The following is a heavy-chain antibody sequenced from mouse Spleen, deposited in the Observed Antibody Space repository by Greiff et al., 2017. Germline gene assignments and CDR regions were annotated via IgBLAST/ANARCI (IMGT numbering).Heavy chain of an antibody. CDR3: ASGYGSSWGYAMDY. CDR2: IHPNSGST. V-gene: IGHV1-64*01. D-gene: IGHD1-1*01. CDR1: GYTFTSYW. J-gene: IGHJ4*01. Sequence: VQLQQPGAELVKPGASVKLSCKASGYTFTSYWMHWVKQRPGQGLEWIGMIHPNSGSTNYNEKFKSKATLTVDKSSSTAYMQLSSLTSEDSAVYYCASGYGSSWGYAMDYWGQGTSVTVSS.